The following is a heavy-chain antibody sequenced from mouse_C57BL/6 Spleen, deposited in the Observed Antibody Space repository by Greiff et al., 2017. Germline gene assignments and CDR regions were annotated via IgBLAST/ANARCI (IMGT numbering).Heavy chain of an antibody. V-gene: IGHV1-80*01. CDR3: ARWMDGYPDYFDY. CDR2: IYPGDGDT. CDR1: GYAFSSYW. J-gene: IGHJ2*01. D-gene: IGHD2-3*01. Sequence: QVQLQQSGAELVKPGASVKISCKASGYAFSSYWMNWVKQRPGKGLEWIGQIYPGDGDTNYNGKFKGKATLTADKSSSTAYMQLSSLTSEDSAVYCCARWMDGYPDYFDYWGQGTTLTVSS.